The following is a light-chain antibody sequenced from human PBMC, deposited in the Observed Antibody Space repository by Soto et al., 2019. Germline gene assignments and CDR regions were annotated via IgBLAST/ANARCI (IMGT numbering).Light chain of an antibody. CDR3: SSYTSSVTRV. Sequence: QSVLTQPASVSGSPGQSITISCTGTSSDIGGYDYVSWYQQHPGKAPKLMIYEVTNRPSGVSNRFSGSKSGNTASLTISGLQADDEADYYCSSYTSSVTRVFGGGTKLTAL. CDR1: SSDIGGYDY. J-gene: IGLJ2*01. CDR2: EVT. V-gene: IGLV2-14*01.